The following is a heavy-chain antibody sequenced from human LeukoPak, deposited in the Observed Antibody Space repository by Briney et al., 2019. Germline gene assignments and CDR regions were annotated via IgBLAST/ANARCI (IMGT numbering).Heavy chain of an antibody. Sequence: SETLSLTCAVYGGSFSGYYWSWIRQPPGKGLEWIGEINHSGSTNYNPSLKSRVTISVDTSKNQFSLKLSSVTAADTAVYYCARLVTPFYYGMDVWGQGTTVTVSS. V-gene: IGHV4-34*01. CDR2: INHSGST. CDR3: ARLVTPFYYGMDV. J-gene: IGHJ6*02. CDR1: GGSFSGYY. D-gene: IGHD4-23*01.